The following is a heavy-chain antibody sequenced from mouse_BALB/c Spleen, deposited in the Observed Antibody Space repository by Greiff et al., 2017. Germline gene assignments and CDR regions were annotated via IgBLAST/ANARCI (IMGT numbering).Heavy chain of an antibody. J-gene: IGHJ1*01. D-gene: IGHD1-1*01. Sequence: VKVEESGPGLVAPSQSLSITCTVSGFSLTDYGVSWIRQPPGKGLEWLGVIWGGGSTYYNSALKSRLSISKDNSKSQVFLKMNSLQTDDTAMYYCAKHERDGSSYWYFDVWGAGTTVTVSS. CDR2: IWGGGST. V-gene: IGHV2-6-5*01. CDR3: AKHERDGSSYWYFDV. CDR1: GFSLTDYG.